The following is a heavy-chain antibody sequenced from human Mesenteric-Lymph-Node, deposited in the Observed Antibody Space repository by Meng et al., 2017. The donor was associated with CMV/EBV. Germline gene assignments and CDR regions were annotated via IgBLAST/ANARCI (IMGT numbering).Heavy chain of an antibody. V-gene: IGHV3-74*01. CDR2: INSDGSST. Sequence: TFISYRMHWVRQAPGKGLVWVSRINSDGSSTNYADSVKGRFTISRDNAKNTVYLQMNSLRTEDTAVYYCARGINSASSSSNYNWFDPWGQGTLVTVSS. D-gene: IGHD2-2*01. CDR1: TFISYR. CDR3: ARGINSASSSSNYNWFDP. J-gene: IGHJ5*02.